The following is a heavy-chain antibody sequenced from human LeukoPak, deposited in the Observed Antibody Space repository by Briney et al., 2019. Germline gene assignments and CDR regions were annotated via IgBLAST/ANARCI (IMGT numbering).Heavy chain of an antibody. CDR1: GGSISSSSYY. CDR3: ARDYPITIFGVVIRTRVWFDP. D-gene: IGHD3-3*01. V-gene: IGHV4-39*07. CDR2: IYYSGST. Sequence: PSETLSLTCTVSGGSISSSSYYWGWIRQPPGKGLEWIGSIYYSGSTYYNPSLKSRVTISVDTSKNQFSLKLSSVTAADTAVYYCARDYPITIFGVVIRTRVWFDPWGQGTLVTVSS. J-gene: IGHJ5*02.